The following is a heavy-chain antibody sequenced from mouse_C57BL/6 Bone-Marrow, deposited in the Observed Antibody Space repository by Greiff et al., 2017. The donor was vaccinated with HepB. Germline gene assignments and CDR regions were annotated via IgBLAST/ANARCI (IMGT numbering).Heavy chain of an antibody. V-gene: IGHV1-81*01. D-gene: IGHD1-1*01. J-gene: IGHJ4*01. CDR2: IYPRSGNT. CDR3: ARGTTVYYAMDY. Sequence: VKLQQSGAELARPGASVKLSCKASGYTFTSYGISWVKQSTGQGLEWIGEIYPRSGNTYYNEKFKGKATLTADKSSSTAYMELRSLTSEDSAVYFCARGTTVYYAMDYWGQGTSVTVSS. CDR1: GYTFTSYG.